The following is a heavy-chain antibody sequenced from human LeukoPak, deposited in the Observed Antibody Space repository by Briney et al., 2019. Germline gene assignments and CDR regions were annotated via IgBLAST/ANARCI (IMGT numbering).Heavy chain of an antibody. J-gene: IGHJ5*02. CDR2: INPSGGST. V-gene: IGHV1-46*01. Sequence: ASVKVSCKASGYTFTSYGISWVRQAPGQGLEWMGIINPSGGSTSYAQKFQGRVTMTRDMSTSTVYMELSSLRSEDTAVYYCARGVRCSGGSCRYGFDPWGQGTLVTVSS. CDR3: ARGVRCSGGSCRYGFDP. D-gene: IGHD2-15*01. CDR1: GYTFTSYG.